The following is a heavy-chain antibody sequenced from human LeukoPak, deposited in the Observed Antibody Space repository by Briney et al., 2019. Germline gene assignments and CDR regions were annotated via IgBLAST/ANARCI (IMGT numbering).Heavy chain of an antibody. CDR2: ISDSSSYT. CDR3: ARRYTGYGILDY. D-gene: IGHD5-12*01. J-gene: IGHJ4*02. Sequence: GGSLRLSCAASGFTFSDYYMSWTRQAPGKGLEWASYISDSSSYTDYADSVKGRFTISRDNSKNSLYLQMNSLRAEDTAVYYCARRYTGYGILDYWGQGTLVTVSS. CDR1: GFTFSDYY. V-gene: IGHV3-11*03.